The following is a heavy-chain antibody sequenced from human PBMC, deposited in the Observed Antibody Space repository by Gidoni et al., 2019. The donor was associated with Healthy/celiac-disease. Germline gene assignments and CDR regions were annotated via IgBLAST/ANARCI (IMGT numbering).Heavy chain of an antibody. J-gene: IGHJ4*02. CDR2: VVVGIGNT. Sequence: QMQLVQSGPEVKKPGTSVKVSSKASGFTFTSSAMQWVRQARGQRLEWIGWVVVGIGNTNYAQKFQERVTITRDMSTSTAYMELSSLRSEDTAVYYCAADYDYVWGSYRFDYWGQGTLVTVSS. D-gene: IGHD3-16*02. CDR1: GFTFTSSA. CDR3: AADYDYVWGSYRFDY. V-gene: IGHV1-58*02.